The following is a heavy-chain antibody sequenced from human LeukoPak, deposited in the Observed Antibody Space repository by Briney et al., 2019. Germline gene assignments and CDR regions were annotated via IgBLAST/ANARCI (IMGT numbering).Heavy chain of an antibody. V-gene: IGHV1-18*01. CDR1: GGTFSSYA. J-gene: IGHJ6*03. D-gene: IGHD4-23*01. Sequence: ASVKVSCKASGGTFSSYAISWVRQAPGQGLEWMGWISAYNGNTNFAQKFQGRVTMTTDTSRSTAYMELSSLRSEDTAVYYCARVFSPLDYGGPDYYYYYMDVWGKGTTVTVSS. CDR3: ARVFSPLDYGGPDYYYYYMDV. CDR2: ISAYNGNT.